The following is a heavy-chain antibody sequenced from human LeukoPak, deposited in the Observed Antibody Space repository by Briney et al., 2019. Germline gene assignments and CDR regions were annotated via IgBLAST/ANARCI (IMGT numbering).Heavy chain of an antibody. CDR1: GFTFSSYA. D-gene: IGHD1-26*01. Sequence: GGSLRLSCAASGFTFSSYAMSWVRQAPGKGLEWVSAISGSGGSTYYADSVKGRFTISRDNSKNTLYLQMDSLRAEDTAVYYCATPSSGSYYSYYFDYWGQGTLVTVSS. CDR2: ISGSGGST. J-gene: IGHJ4*02. V-gene: IGHV3-23*01. CDR3: ATPSSGSYYSYYFDY.